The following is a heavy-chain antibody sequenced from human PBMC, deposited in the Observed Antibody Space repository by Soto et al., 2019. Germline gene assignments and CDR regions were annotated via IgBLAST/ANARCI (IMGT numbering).Heavy chain of an antibody. CDR1: GFTFSSYA. Sequence: GGSLRLSCAASGFTFSSYAMHWVRHAPGKGLEYVSAISSNGGSTYYADSVKGRFTISRDNSKNTPYLQMGSLRAEDMAVYYCARENYYGYDYWGQGTLVTVSS. CDR2: ISSNGGST. D-gene: IGHD3-10*01. V-gene: IGHV3-64*02. J-gene: IGHJ4*02. CDR3: ARENYYGYDY.